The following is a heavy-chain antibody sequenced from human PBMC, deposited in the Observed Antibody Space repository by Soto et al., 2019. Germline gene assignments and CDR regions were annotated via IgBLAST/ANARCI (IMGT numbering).Heavy chain of an antibody. CDR1: GGTFSSNA. D-gene: IGHD2-15*01. Sequence: QVQLVQSGAEVKKPGSSVKVSCRATGGTFSSNAISWVRQAPGQGLEWMGGIIPIFGTANYAQKFQGRVTITADKSASTAHMERSSLRSEDTAVYYCARDRGSDCSGGSCYDYWGQGTLVTVSS. V-gene: IGHV1-69*06. J-gene: IGHJ4*02. CDR2: IIPIFGTA. CDR3: ARDRGSDCSGGSCYDY.